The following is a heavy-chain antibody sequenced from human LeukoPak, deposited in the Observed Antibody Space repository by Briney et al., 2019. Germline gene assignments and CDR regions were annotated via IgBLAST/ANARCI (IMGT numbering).Heavy chain of an antibody. Sequence: PGGSLRLSRAASGFTFDDYAMHWVRQAPGKGLEWVSGISWNSGSIGYADSVKGRFTISRDNAKNSLYLQMNSLRAEDTALYYCAKASLRYFDWLSKPDSWGQGTLVTVSS. CDR1: GFTFDDYA. CDR2: ISWNSGSI. D-gene: IGHD3-9*01. J-gene: IGHJ5*01. CDR3: AKASLRYFDWLSKPDS. V-gene: IGHV3-9*01.